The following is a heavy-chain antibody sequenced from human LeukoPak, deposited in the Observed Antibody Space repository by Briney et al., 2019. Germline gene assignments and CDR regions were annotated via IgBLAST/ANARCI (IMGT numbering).Heavy chain of an antibody. CDR3: ARARHSSGWYPPHFDY. V-gene: IGHV4-59*08. CDR2: IYYSGST. CDR1: GGSISSYY. D-gene: IGHD6-13*01. J-gene: IGHJ4*02. Sequence: SETLSLTCTVSGGSISSYYWSWIRQPPGKGLEWIGYIYYSGSTNYNPSLKSRVTISVDTSKNQFSLKLSSVTAADTAVYYCARARHSSGWYPPHFDYWGQGTLVTVSS.